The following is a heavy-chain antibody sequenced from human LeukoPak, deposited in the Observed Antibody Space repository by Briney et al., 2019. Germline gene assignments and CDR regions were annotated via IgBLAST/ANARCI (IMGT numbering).Heavy chain of an antibody. J-gene: IGHJ5*02. Sequence: SGGSLRLSCAASGFTFSSSAMSWVRQAPGEGLEWVSTISGSGGSTYYYADSVKGRFTISRDNSKNTLYLQMNSLRAEDTAVYYCARDGRFSSGSSNWFDPWGQGTLVTVSS. D-gene: IGHD6-19*01. CDR1: GFTFSSSA. V-gene: IGHV3-23*01. CDR2: ISGSGGST. CDR3: ARDGRFSSGSSNWFDP.